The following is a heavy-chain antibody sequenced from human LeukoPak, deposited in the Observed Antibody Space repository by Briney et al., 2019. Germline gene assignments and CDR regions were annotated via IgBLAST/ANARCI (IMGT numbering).Heavy chain of an antibody. V-gene: IGHV3-15*01. CDR2: IKSKTDGGTT. Sequence: GGSLRLSCAASGFTFINAWMTWVRQAPGKGLAWVGRIKSKTDGGTTDYSAPVKSRFTNSSADSKNTLYLQMNSLKTEGTAVYYCATEGVVVAPTINCWGQGTLVTVSS. CDR1: GFTFINAW. J-gene: IGHJ4*02. CDR3: ATEGVVVAPTINC. D-gene: IGHD2-15*01.